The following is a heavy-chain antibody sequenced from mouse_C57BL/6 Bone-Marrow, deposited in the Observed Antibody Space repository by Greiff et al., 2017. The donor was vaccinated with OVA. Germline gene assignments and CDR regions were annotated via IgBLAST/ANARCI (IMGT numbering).Heavy chain of an antibody. CDR3: ARDSTMITRYYFDY. CDR2: ISSGSSTI. J-gene: IGHJ2*01. CDR1: GFTFSDYG. D-gene: IGHD2-4*01. Sequence: DVKLVESGGGLVKPGGSLKLSCAASGFTFSDYGMHWVRQAPEKGLEWVAYISSGSSTIYYADTVKGRFTISRDNAKNTLFLQMTSLRSEDTAMYYCARDSTMITRYYFDYWGQGTTLTVSS. V-gene: IGHV5-17*01.